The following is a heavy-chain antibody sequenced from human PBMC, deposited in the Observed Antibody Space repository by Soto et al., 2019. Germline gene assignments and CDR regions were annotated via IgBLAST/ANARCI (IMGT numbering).Heavy chain of an antibody. D-gene: IGHD3-22*01. CDR3: ARVTYYYDSSGHFEGDY. V-gene: IGHV4-30-4*01. CDR2: IYYSGST. Sequence: SETLSLTCTVSGGSISSGDYYWSWVRQPPGKGLEWIGYIYYSGSTYYNPSLKSRVTISVDTSKNQFSLKLSSVTAADTAVYYCARVTYYYDSSGHFEGDYWGQGTLVTVSS. J-gene: IGHJ4*02. CDR1: GGSISSGDYY.